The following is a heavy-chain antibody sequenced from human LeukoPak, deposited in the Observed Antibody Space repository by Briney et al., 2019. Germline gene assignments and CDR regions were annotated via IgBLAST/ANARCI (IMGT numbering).Heavy chain of an antibody. D-gene: IGHD6-19*01. CDR2: IYYSGST. CDR3: ARDRTGDSSGWYYYYYYYYMDV. Sequence: SETLSLTCTVSGGSISSSSYYWGWIRQPPGKGLEWIGSIYYSGSTYYNPSLKSRVTISVDTSKNQFSLKLSSVTAADTAVYYCARDRTGDSSGWYYYYYYYYMDVWGKGTTVTVSS. V-gene: IGHV4-39*07. CDR1: GGSISSSSYY. J-gene: IGHJ6*03.